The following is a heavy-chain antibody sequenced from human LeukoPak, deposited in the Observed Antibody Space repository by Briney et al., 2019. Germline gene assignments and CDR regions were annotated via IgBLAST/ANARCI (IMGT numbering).Heavy chain of an antibody. CDR3: AKHYYGSGSQKYYFDY. CDR1: GFTFSNLG. V-gene: IGHV3-30*02. J-gene: IGHJ4*02. D-gene: IGHD3-10*01. Sequence: GGSLRLSCAASGFTFSNLGMHWVRQAPGKGLEWVTMVRNDGSDKYYADSVKGRFTISRDNSKDTLYLQMNSLRPEDTAVYYCAKHYYGSGSQKYYFDYWGQGTLVTVSS. CDR2: VRNDGSDK.